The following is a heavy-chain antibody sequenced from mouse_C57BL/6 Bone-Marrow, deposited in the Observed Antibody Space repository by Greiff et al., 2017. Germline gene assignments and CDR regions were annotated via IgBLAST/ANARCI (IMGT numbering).Heavy chain of an antibody. CDR3: ARKVGSSYLYFDY. J-gene: IGHJ2*01. Sequence: QVQLQQSGAELVRPGTSVKVSCKASGYAFTNYLIERVKQRPGQGLEWIGVINPGSGGTNYNEKFKGKATLTADKSSSTAYMQLSSLTSEDSAVYFCARKVGSSYLYFDYWGQGTTLTVSS. CDR2: INPGSGGT. D-gene: IGHD1-1*01. CDR1: GYAFTNYL. V-gene: IGHV1-54*01.